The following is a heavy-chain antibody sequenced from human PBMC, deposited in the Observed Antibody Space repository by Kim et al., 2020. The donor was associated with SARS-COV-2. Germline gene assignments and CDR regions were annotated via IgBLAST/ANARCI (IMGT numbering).Heavy chain of an antibody. CDR1: GYTFTSYG. V-gene: IGHV1-18*04. J-gene: IGHJ4*02. D-gene: IGHD6-13*01. CDR2: ISAYNGNT. Sequence: ASVKVSCKASGYTFTSYGISWVRQAPGQGLEWMGWISAYNGNTNYAQKLQGRVTMTTDTSTSTAYMELRSLRSDDTAVYYCARDDLARQQLGCLDYWGQGTLVTVSS. CDR3: ARDDLARQQLGCLDY.